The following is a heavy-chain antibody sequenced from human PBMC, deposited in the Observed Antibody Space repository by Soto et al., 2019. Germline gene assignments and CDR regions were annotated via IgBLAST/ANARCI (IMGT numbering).Heavy chain of an antibody. CDR3: ASKRYSSSWYYFDY. CDR2: ISGSGGST. CDR1: GFTFSSYA. Sequence: EVQLLESGGGLVQPGGSLRLSCAASGFTFSSYAMSWVRQAPGKGLEWVSAISGSGGSTYYAASVKGRFTISRDNSKNTLYLQMNSLRAEDTAVYYCASKRYSSSWYYFDYWGQGTLVTVSS. J-gene: IGHJ4*02. D-gene: IGHD6-13*01. V-gene: IGHV3-23*01.